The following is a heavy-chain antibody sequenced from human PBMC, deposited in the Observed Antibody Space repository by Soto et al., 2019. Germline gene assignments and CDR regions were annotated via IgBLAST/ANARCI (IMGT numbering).Heavy chain of an antibody. V-gene: IGHV3-74*01. CDR3: ARDPRAAAGTSGSGMDV. D-gene: IGHD6-13*01. CDR2: INSDGSST. Sequence: QPGGSLRLSCAASGFTFSSYWMHWVRQAPGKGLVWVSRINSDGSSTSYADSVKGRFTISRDNAKNTLYLQMNSLRAEDTAVYYCARDPRAAAGTSGSGMDVWGQGTTVTVSS. CDR1: GFTFSSYW. J-gene: IGHJ6*02.